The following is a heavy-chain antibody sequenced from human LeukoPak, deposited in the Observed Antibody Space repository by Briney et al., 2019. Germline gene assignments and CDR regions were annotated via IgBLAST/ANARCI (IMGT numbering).Heavy chain of an antibody. CDR1: GGTFSSYA. Sequence: ASVKVSCKASGGTFSSYAISWVRQAPGQGLEWMGGIIPIFGTANYAQKFQGRVTITADESTSTAYMELSSLRSEDTAVYYCARDQVPADYDFWSGYLFDYWGQGTLVTVSS. CDR3: ARDQVPADYDFWSGYLFDY. CDR2: IIPIFGTA. D-gene: IGHD3-3*01. J-gene: IGHJ4*02. V-gene: IGHV1-69*13.